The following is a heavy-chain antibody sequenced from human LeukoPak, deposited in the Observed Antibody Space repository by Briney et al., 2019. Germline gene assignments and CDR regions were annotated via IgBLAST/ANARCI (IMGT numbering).Heavy chain of an antibody. CDR3: AKAPYCSGGSCYSFDY. CDR2: IRYDGSNK. CDR1: GFTFSSYG. V-gene: IGHV3-30*02. J-gene: IGHJ4*02. Sequence: GGSPRLSCAASGFTFSSYGMHWVRQAPGKGLEWVAFIRYDGSNKYYADSVKGRFTISRDNSKNTLYLQMNSLRAEDTAVYYCAKAPYCSGGSCYSFDYWGQGTLVTVSS. D-gene: IGHD2-15*01.